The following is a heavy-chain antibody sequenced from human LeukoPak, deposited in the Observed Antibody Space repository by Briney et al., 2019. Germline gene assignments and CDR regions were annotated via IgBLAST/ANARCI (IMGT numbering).Heavy chain of an antibody. Sequence: SSETLSLTCAVYGGSISSYYWSWIRQPPGKGLEWIGYIYDRGSINYNPSLKSRVTISLDTSKNQFSLKLSSVTAADTAVYYCARPGDCSGGTCYWYFDLWGRGTLVTVSS. CDR1: GGSISSYY. CDR2: IYDRGSI. CDR3: ARPGDCSGGTCYWYFDL. J-gene: IGHJ2*01. D-gene: IGHD2-15*01. V-gene: IGHV4-59*08.